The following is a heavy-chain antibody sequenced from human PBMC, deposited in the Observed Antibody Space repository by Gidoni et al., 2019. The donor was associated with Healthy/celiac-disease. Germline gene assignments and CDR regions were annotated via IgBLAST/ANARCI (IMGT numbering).Heavy chain of an antibody. CDR1: GFTFRGSA. Sequence: VQLVESGGGLVQPGGSLTLSCAASGFTFRGSAWHWVRPASGKGLEWVGRIRSKANSYATAYDASVKGRFTISRDDSKKTAYLQMNSLKTEDTAVYYCTRRRSSSFDMDVWGQGTTVTVSS. CDR3: TRRRSSSFDMDV. D-gene: IGHD6-13*01. V-gene: IGHV3-73*01. J-gene: IGHJ6*02. CDR2: IRSKANSYAT.